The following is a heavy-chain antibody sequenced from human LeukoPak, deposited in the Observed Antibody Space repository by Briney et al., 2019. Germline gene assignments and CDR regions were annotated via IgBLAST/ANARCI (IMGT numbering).Heavy chain of an antibody. CDR1: GGSFSGYY. CDR3: ARSSSISSDRDYYYYYMDV. D-gene: IGHD2-2*01. Sequence: SETLSLTCAVYGGSFSGYYWNWIRQPPGKGLEWIGEINHSGSTDYNPSLKSRVTISVDTSKNQFYLKLSSVTAADTAVYYCARSSSISSDRDYYYYYMDVWDKGTTVTVSS. V-gene: IGHV4-34*01. CDR2: INHSGST. J-gene: IGHJ6*03.